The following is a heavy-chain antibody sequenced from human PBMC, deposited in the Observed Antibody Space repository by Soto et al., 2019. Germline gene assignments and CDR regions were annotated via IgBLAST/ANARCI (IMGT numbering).Heavy chain of an antibody. CDR2: IKSKTDGGTT. V-gene: IGHV3-15*01. CDR1: GFTFSNAW. J-gene: IGHJ6*02. Sequence: PGGSLRLSCAASGFTFSNAWTSWVRQAPGKGLEWVGRIKSKTDGGTTDYAAPVKGRFTISRDDSKNTLYLQMNSLKTEDTAVYYCTTESLTYYYGMDVWGQGTTVTVSS. CDR3: TTESLTYYYGMDV. D-gene: IGHD2-21*02.